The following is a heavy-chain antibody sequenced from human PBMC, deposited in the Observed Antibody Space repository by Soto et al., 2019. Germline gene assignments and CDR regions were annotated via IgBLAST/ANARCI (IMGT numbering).Heavy chain of an antibody. J-gene: IGHJ6*02. V-gene: IGHV4-39*01. CDR1: GGSISSSSYY. CDR2: IYYSGST. CDR3: ARHCYLDYYYGMDV. D-gene: IGHD2-15*01. Sequence: SETLSLTCTVSGGSISSSSYYWGWIRQPPGKGLEWIGSIYYSGSTYYNPSLKSRVTISVDTSKNQFSLKLSSVTAADTAVYYYARHCYLDYYYGMDVWGQGTTVTVSS.